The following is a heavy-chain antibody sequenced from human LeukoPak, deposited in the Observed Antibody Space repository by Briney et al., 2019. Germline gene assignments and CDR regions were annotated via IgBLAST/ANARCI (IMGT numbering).Heavy chain of an antibody. Sequence: SETLSLTCTVSGGSISSSNYYWGWIRQPPGEGLEWIGSMYYSGNTDYNPSLKSRVTISVDTSKNQFSLKVNSVTAADTAVYYCARTLGWASSRYPFDGWGQGTLVTVSS. CDR3: ARTLGWASSRYPFDG. V-gene: IGHV4-39*01. CDR2: MYYSGNT. J-gene: IGHJ4*02. D-gene: IGHD3-16*02. CDR1: GGSISSSNYY.